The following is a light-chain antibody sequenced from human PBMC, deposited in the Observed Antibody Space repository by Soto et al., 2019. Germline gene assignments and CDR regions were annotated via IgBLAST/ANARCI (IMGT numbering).Light chain of an antibody. J-gene: IGKJ1*01. CDR3: QQYYNWWT. V-gene: IGKV3D-15*01. Sequence: VTQSPDSLAGSPGERATLSCRASQSVSSYLVWYQQKPGQAPRLLIYGASNRATGIPDRFSGSGSGTDFTLTISSMQSEDFAVYHCQQYYNWWTFGQGTKVDI. CDR2: GAS. CDR1: QSVSSY.